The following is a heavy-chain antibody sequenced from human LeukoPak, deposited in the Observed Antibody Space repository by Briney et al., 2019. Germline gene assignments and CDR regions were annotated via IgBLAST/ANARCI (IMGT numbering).Heavy chain of an antibody. D-gene: IGHD3-10*01. CDR3: ASQGGLLWFGELSGGMDV. Sequence: QPRGSLRLSCAASGFTFSSYAMNWVRQAPGKGLEWVAFISYDGSNKYYADSVKGRFTISRDNSKNTLYLQMNSLRAEDTAVYYCASQGGLLWFGELSGGMDVWGQGTTVTVSS. J-gene: IGHJ6*02. CDR1: GFTFSSYA. V-gene: IGHV3-30-3*01. CDR2: ISYDGSNK.